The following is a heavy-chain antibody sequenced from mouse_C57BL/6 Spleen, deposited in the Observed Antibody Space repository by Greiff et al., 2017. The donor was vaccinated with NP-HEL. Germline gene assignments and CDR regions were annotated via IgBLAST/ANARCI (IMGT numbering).Heavy chain of an antibody. CDR3: ARIYYYGSSYPSWFAY. V-gene: IGHV5-17*01. J-gene: IGHJ3*01. D-gene: IGHD1-1*01. CDR1: GFTFSDYG. CDR2: ISSGRSTI. Sequence: EVHLVESGGGLVKPGGSLKLSCAASGFTFSDYGMHWVRQAPEKGLEWVAYISSGRSTIYYADTVKGRFTISRDNAKNTLFLQMTSLRSEDTAMYYCARIYYYGSSYPSWFAYWGQGTLVTVSA.